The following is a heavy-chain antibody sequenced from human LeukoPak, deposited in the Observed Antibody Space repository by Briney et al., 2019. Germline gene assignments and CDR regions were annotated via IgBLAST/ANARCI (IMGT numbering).Heavy chain of an antibody. D-gene: IGHD3-10*01. Sequence: SETLSLSCAVSGGSISSYYWSWIRQPPGKGLEWVGYIYYSGSTNYNTSLKSRVTISVDTSKNQFPLKLSSVTAADTAVYYCARENLLLWCGELSDNWFDPWGQGTLVTVSS. J-gene: IGHJ5*02. V-gene: IGHV4-59*01. CDR1: GGSISSYY. CDR3: ARENLLLWCGELSDNWFDP. CDR2: IYYSGST.